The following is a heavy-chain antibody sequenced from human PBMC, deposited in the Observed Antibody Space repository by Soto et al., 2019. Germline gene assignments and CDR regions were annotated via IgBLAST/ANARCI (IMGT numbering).Heavy chain of an antibody. Sequence: QVQLVESGGGVVQPGRSLRLSCAASGFTFRNYGIHWVRQAPGKGLEWMAVIWYDGSNKDYADSVKGRFTISRDNSKNTLYLQMNSLRDEDTAVYYCARGRDGYNPDYWGQGTLVTVSS. D-gene: IGHD5-12*01. V-gene: IGHV3-33*01. J-gene: IGHJ4*02. CDR1: GFTFRNYG. CDR3: ARGRDGYNPDY. CDR2: IWYDGSNK.